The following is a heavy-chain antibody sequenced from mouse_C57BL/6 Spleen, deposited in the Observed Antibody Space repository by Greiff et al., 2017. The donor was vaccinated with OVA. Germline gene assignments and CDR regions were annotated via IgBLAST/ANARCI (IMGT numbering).Heavy chain of an antibody. CDR1: GYTFTDYY. D-gene: IGHD2-4*01. CDR2: INPNNGGT. CDR3: ARGLNYDDFDY. J-gene: IGHJ2*01. V-gene: IGHV1-26*01. Sequence: VQLKQSGPELVKPGASVKISCKASGYTFTDYYMNWVKQSHGKSLEWIGDINPNNGGTSYNQKFKGTATLTVDKSSSTAYMELCSLTSEDSAVYYCARGLNYDDFDYWGQGTTLTVSS.